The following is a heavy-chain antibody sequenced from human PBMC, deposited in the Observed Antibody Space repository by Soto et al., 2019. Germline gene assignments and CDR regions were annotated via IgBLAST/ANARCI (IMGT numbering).Heavy chain of an antibody. Sequence: SVKVSCKASGSTFSSYAISWVRQAPGQGLEWMGGIIPIFGTANYAQEFQGRVTITADESTSTAYMELSSLRSEDTAVYYCARSPPPHTWGDLYCSSTSCYGYYYYGMDVWGQGTTVTVSS. D-gene: IGHD2-2*01. CDR1: GSTFSSYA. J-gene: IGHJ6*02. CDR3: ARSPPPHTWGDLYCSSTSCYGYYYYGMDV. CDR2: IIPIFGTA. V-gene: IGHV1-69*13.